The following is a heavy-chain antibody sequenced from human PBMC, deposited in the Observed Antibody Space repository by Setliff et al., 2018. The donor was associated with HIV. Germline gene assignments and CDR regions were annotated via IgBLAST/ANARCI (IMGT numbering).Heavy chain of an antibody. CDR2: IYCNGDT. V-gene: IGHV4-59*01. Sequence: SETLSLTCTVSGGSITGYYWSWLRQPPGKGLEWIGYIYCNGDTNYNTSLKSRLTMSVDTSKNQFSLNLSSVSTADTAVYYCARGGASSKYFQHWGQGTLVTVSS. D-gene: IGHD3-16*01. CDR1: GGSITGYY. J-gene: IGHJ1*01. CDR3: ARGGASSKYFQH.